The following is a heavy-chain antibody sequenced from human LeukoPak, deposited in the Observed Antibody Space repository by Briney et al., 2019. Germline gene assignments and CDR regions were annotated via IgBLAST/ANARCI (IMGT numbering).Heavy chain of an antibody. D-gene: IGHD6-6*01. CDR2: MNPNSGNT. Sequence: ASVKVSCKASGYTFTSYDINWVRQATVQGLEWMGWMNPNSGNTGYAQKFQGRVTMTRNTSISTAYMELSSLRSEDTAVYYCARREYSSSSPLRGWGQGTLVTVSS. CDR3: ARREYSSSSPLRG. V-gene: IGHV1-8*01. J-gene: IGHJ4*02. CDR1: GYTFTSYD.